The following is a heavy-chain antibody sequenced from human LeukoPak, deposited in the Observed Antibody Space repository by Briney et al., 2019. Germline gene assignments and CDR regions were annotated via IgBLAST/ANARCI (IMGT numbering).Heavy chain of an antibody. V-gene: IGHV3-20*04. D-gene: IGHD6-13*01. Sequence: AGGSLRLSCAASGFTFDDYGMSWVRQAPGKGLEWVSGINWNGGSTGYADSVKVRFTISRDNAKNSLYLQMNSLRAEDTALYYCAREGGSSSWRDYWGQGTLVTVSS. CDR2: INWNGGST. CDR3: AREGGSSSWRDY. CDR1: GFTFDDYG. J-gene: IGHJ4*02.